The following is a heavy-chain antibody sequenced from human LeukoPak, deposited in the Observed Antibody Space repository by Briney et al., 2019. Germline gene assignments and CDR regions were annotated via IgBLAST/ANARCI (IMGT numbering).Heavy chain of an antibody. CDR1: GFTFSSYG. CDR3: ARVLADTAMEPYFDY. D-gene: IGHD5-18*01. V-gene: IGHV3-33*01. CDR2: IWYDGSNK. Sequence: GGSLRLSCAASGFTFSSYGMHWVRQAPGKGLEWVAVIWYDGSNKYYADSVKGRFTISRDNSKNTLYLQMNSLRAEDTAVYYCARVLADTAMEPYFDYWGQGTLVTVSS. J-gene: IGHJ4*02.